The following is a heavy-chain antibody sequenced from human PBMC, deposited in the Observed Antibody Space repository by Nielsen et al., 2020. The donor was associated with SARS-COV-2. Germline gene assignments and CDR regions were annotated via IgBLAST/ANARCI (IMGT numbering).Heavy chain of an antibody. D-gene: IGHD3-10*01. Sequence: GESLKISCAASGFTFDDYGMNWVRQAPGKGLEWIAYISPRGDRFFHADSVKGRFVISRDNSKNSLSLQMGSLRADDTAVYYCARDDHQDPGSSYREKEGLNYYNGMDVWGHGTTVTVSS. CDR1: GFTFDDYG. V-gene: IGHV3-48*03. J-gene: IGHJ6*02. CDR2: ISPRGDRF. CDR3: ARDDHQDPGSSYREKEGLNYYNGMDV.